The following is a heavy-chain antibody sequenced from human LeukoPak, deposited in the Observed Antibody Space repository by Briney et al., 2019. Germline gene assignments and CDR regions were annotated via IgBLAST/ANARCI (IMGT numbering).Heavy chain of an antibody. CDR2: ISSDGNDK. V-gene: IGHV3-30*03. J-gene: IGHJ4*02. Sequence: GGSLRLSCAASGVTFRSYGMHWVRQAPGKGLEWVALISSDGNDKLYGDSVRGRFTISRDDSKSTLYLQMNSLRAEDTAVYYCTTREIRGTSGDDYDDWGQETRSPSPQ. D-gene: IGHD5-12*01. CDR1: GVTFRSYG. CDR3: TTREIRGTSGDDYDD.